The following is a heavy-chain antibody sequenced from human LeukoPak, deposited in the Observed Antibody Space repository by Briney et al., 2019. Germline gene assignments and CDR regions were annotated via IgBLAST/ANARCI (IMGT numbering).Heavy chain of an antibody. D-gene: IGHD3-10*01. J-gene: IGHJ6*02. CDR3: ARECGPENYYGSGSYLKQYYYYYYGMDV. CDR1: GVSFSSYS. CDR2: ISISSSYI. V-gene: IGHV3-21*01. Sequence: AESLSLTCAASGVSFSSYSMNWVRRAPGKGLEWVSSISISSSYIYYADSVNGRFTISRDNTKNSLYLQVTRLRAEDTAVYYCARECGPENYYGSGSYLKQYYYYYYGMDVWGQGTTVTVSS.